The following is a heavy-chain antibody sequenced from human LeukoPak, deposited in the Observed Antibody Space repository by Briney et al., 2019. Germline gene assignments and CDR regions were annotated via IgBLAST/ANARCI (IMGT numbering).Heavy chain of an antibody. CDR2: ISAYNGNT. V-gene: IGHV1-18*01. CDR1: GYTFTSYG. CDR3: ARDDPNLNLQGSYYYYGMDV. Sequence: GASVKVSCKASGYTFTSYGISWVRQAPGQGLEWMGWISAYNGNTNYAQKLQGRLTVTTETSTSTAYMELRSLRSDDTAVYYCARDDPNLNLQGSYYYYGMDVWGQGTTVTVSS. J-gene: IGHJ6*02. D-gene: IGHD4-11*01.